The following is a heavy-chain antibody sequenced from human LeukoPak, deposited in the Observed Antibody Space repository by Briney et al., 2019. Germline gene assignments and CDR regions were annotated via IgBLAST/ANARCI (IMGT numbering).Heavy chain of an antibody. Sequence: SETLSLTCAVYGGSFSGYYWSWIRQPPGKGLEWIGEINHSGSTNYNPSLKSRVTISVDTSKNQSSLKLSSVTAADTAVYYCARRGTRYSGSYSTYYFDYWGQGTLVTVSS. CDR1: GGSFSGYY. V-gene: IGHV4-34*01. D-gene: IGHD1-26*01. J-gene: IGHJ4*02. CDR3: ARRGTRYSGSYSTYYFDY. CDR2: INHSGST.